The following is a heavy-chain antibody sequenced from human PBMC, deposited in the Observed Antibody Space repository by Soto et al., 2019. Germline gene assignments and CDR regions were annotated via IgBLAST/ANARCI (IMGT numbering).Heavy chain of an antibody. V-gene: IGHV1-18*01. CDR1: GYTFTSYG. Sequence: QVQLVQSGAEVKKPGASVKVSCKASGYTFTSYGISWVRQAPGQGLEWMGWISAYNGNTNYAQKLQGRVTMTTDTSTSTAYMERRSLRSDDTAVYYCARAPIGYSSSLGTVYWGQGTLVTVSS. CDR2: ISAYNGNT. CDR3: ARAPIGYSSSLGTVY. J-gene: IGHJ4*02. D-gene: IGHD6-13*01.